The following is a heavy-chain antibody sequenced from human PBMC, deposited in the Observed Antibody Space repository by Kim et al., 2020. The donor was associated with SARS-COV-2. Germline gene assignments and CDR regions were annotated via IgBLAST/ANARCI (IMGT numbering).Heavy chain of an antibody. D-gene: IGHD4-17*01. V-gene: IGHV4-34*01. CDR3: ARGLVTTVTTYFDL. Sequence: NPSLKSGVTISVDTSKNKFSLKLSSVTAADTAVYYCARGLVTTVTTYFDLWGRGTLVTVSS. J-gene: IGHJ2*01.